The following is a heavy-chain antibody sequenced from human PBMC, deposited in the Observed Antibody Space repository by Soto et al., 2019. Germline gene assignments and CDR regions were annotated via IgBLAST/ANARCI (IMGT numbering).Heavy chain of an antibody. CDR2: IKKDGSKK. Sequence: EVQLVESGGGLVQPGGSLGLSCAASGFTFSSYWISWVRQAPGKGLERVANIKKDGSKKYYVDSVKGRFTISRDNAKNSLYLQINSLRAEDTAVYYCARERRYYYDPRADNIYYYYGMDFWGQGTTVTGSS. CDR3: ARERRYYYDPRADNIYYYYGMDF. J-gene: IGHJ6*02. D-gene: IGHD3-22*01. CDR1: GFTFSSYW. V-gene: IGHV3-7*01.